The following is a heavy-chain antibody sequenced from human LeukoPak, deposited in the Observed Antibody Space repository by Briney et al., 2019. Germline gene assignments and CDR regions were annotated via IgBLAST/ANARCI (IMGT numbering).Heavy chain of an antibody. V-gene: IGHV4-61*02. CDR2: IYTSGST. J-gene: IGHJ4*02. Sequence: SETLSLTCTVSGGSISSGSYYWSWIRQPAGKGLEWIGRIYTSGSTNYNPSLKSRVTISVDTSKNQFSLKLSSVTAADTAVYYCARDYYYYDSSGYSAWGQGTLVTVSS. CDR1: GGSISSGSYY. D-gene: IGHD3-22*01. CDR3: ARDYYYYDSSGYSA.